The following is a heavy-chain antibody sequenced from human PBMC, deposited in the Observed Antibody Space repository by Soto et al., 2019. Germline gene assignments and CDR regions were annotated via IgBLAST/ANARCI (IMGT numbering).Heavy chain of an antibody. CDR2: IWYDGSNK. V-gene: IGHV3-33*01. CDR1: GFTFSSYG. CDR3: ARDCSSTSCLDY. Sequence: GGSLRLSCAASGFTFSSYGMHWVRQAPGKGLEWVAVIWYDGSNKYYADSVKGRFTISRDNSKNTLYLQMNSLRAEDTAVYYCARDCSSTSCLDYWGQGTLVTVSS. J-gene: IGHJ4*02. D-gene: IGHD2-2*01.